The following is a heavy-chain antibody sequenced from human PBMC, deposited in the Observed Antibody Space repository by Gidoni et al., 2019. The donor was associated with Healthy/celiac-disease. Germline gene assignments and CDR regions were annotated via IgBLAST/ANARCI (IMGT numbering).Heavy chain of an antibody. Sequence: QVQLVESGGGLVKPGGSLRLPCAASGFPFSAYYMRWLRQAPGKGLEWVSYSSSSGSTIYYADSVKGRFTISRENAKNALYLQMNSLRAEDTAVYYCARGYYYDSSGYPGDYWGQGTLVTVSS. D-gene: IGHD3-22*01. CDR2: SSSSGSTI. CDR1: GFPFSAYY. CDR3: ARGYYYDSSGYPGDY. V-gene: IGHV3-11*01. J-gene: IGHJ4*02.